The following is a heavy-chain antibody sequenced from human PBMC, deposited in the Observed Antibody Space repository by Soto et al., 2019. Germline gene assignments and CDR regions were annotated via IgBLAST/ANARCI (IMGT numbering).Heavy chain of an antibody. J-gene: IGHJ4*02. CDR1: GFTFSDAA. Sequence: EAQLVESGGGLVQPGGSLKLSCAASGFTFSDAALHWVRQASGKGLEWVGRIRAKAYSYATAYAASVKGRFTISRDDSKNTAYLQMNSLKTEDTAVYYCTRHSVDYWGQGTLVTVSS. CDR3: TRHSVDY. V-gene: IGHV3-73*01. CDR2: IRAKAYSYAT.